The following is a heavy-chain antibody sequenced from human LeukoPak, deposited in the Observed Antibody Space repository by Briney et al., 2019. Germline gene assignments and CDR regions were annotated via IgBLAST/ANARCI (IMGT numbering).Heavy chain of an antibody. CDR2: ISYDGSNK. CDR1: GFTFSSYG. CDR3: ARDRLGVYYDSSGNDY. D-gene: IGHD3-22*01. V-gene: IGHV3-30*03. J-gene: IGHJ4*02. Sequence: GGSLRLSCAASGFTFSSYGMHWVRQAPGKGLEWVAVISYDGSNKYYADSVKGRFTISRDNSKNTLYLQMNSLRAEDTAVYYCARDRLGVYYDSSGNDYWGQGTLVTVSS.